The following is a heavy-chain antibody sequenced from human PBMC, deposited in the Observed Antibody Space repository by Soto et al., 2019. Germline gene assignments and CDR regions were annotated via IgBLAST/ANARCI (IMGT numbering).Heavy chain of an antibody. CDR1: GGSISSGGYY. CDR2: IYCSGST. D-gene: IGHD1-1*01. J-gene: IGHJ5*02. Sequence: QVQLQESGPGLVKPSQTLSLTCTVSGGSISSGGYYWSWIRQHPGKGLEWSGYIYCSGSTHYNPSLKSRFTVSVDTSKKQFSLKVSSVTAADTAVYYCAGETLATNYWCDPWGQGTLVIVSS. V-gene: IGHV4-31*03. CDR3: AGETLATNYWCDP.